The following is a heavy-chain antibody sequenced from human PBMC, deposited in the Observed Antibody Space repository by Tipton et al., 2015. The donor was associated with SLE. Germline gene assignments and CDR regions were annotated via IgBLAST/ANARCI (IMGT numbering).Heavy chain of an antibody. CDR2: IYYSGTT. Sequence: TLSLTCTVSGGSISSSSYYWGWIRQPPGKGLEWIGSIYYSGTTYYNPSLKSRVTISVDTSKNQFSPKLSSVTAADTTVYYCARDESITIFGVVRDAFDVWGQGTMVTVSS. CDR3: ARDESITIFGVVRDAFDV. J-gene: IGHJ3*01. D-gene: IGHD3-3*01. V-gene: IGHV4-39*02. CDR1: GGSISSSSYY.